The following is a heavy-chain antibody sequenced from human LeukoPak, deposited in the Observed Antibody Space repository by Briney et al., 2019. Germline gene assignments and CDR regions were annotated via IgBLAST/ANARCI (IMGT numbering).Heavy chain of an antibody. D-gene: IGHD3-3*02. Sequence: PSETLSLTCAVYGGSFSGYYWSWIRQPPGKRLEWIGEINHSGSTNYNPSLKSRVTISVDTSKNQFSLKLSSVTAADTAVYYCASLGLARPYYYYYMDVWGKGTTVTVSS. J-gene: IGHJ6*03. V-gene: IGHV4-34*01. CDR3: ASLGLARPYYYYYMDV. CDR1: GGSFSGYY. CDR2: INHSGST.